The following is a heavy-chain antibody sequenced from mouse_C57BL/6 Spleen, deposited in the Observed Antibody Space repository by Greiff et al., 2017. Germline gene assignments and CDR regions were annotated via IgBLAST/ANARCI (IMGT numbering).Heavy chain of an antibody. CDR3: ARGLREGFAY. CDR1: GYTFTSYW. V-gene: IGHV1-69*01. D-gene: IGHD1-1*01. CDR2: IDPSDSYT. J-gene: IGHJ3*01. Sequence: VQLQQPGAELVMPGASVKLSCKASGYTFTSYWMHWVKQRPGQGLEWIGEIDPSDSYTNYNQKFKGKSTLTVDKSSSTAYMQLSSLTSEDSAVYYCARGLREGFAYWGKGTLVTVSA.